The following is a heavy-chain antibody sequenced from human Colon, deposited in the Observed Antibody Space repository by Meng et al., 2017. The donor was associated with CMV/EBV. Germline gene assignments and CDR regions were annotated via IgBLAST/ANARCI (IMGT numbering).Heavy chain of an antibody. CDR3: ATVSGGDFDY. J-gene: IGHJ4*02. D-gene: IGHD1-26*01. CDR2: INPNSGGT. Sequence: QFRLVHYGAGVKKPGASVKVAFKASGYTFTGYFMYWVRHAPGQGLEWMGSINPNSGGTNYAQKFQGRVTMTRDTSINTAYMELSRLRSDDTAVYYCATVSGGDFDYWGQGTLVTVSS. V-gene: IGHV1-2*02. CDR1: GYTFTGYF.